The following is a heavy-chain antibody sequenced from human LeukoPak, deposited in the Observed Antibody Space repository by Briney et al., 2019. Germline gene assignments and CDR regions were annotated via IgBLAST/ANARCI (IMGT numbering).Heavy chain of an antibody. CDR3: AKEGAAGYNFGGSYWHFDL. V-gene: IGHV3-30*02. CDR2: VRHDGSNE. Sequence: GGSLRLTCAASGFTLSSYGMHWVRQAPGEGLEWLAFVRHDGSNEYYADSVKGRFTISRDKSKNTVFLQMNNLRAEDTAVYYCAKEGAAGYNFGGSYWHFDLWGRGTLVTVSS. D-gene: IGHD5-24*01. J-gene: IGHJ2*01. CDR1: GFTLSSYG.